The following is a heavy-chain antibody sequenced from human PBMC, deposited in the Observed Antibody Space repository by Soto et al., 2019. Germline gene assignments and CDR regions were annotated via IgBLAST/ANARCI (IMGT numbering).Heavy chain of an antibody. CDR1: GFTFSGSS. D-gene: IGHD3-22*01. CDR2: IRSKANSYAT. Sequence: GGSLRLSCAASGFTFSGSSMHWVRQASGKGLEWVGRIRSKANSYATANAASVKGRFTISRDDSKNMAYLQMNSLKTEDTAVYYCTRHLPLYDSSGYYYYFDYWGQGTLVTVSS. V-gene: IGHV3-73*01. J-gene: IGHJ4*02. CDR3: TRHLPLYDSSGYYYYFDY.